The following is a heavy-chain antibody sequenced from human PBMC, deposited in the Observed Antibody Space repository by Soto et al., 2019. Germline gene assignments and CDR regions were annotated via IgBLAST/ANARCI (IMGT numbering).Heavy chain of an antibody. D-gene: IGHD6-13*01. CDR1: GFTFSSYA. V-gene: IGHV3-23*01. CDR2: ISGSGGST. Sequence: GGSLRLSCAASGFTFSSYAMSWVRQAPGKGLEWVSAISGSGGSTYYADSVKGRFTISRDNSKNTLYLQMNSLRAEDTAVYYCARDLILNREAAAGKNYYYYGMDVWGQGTTVTVSS. CDR3: ARDLILNREAAAGKNYYYYGMDV. J-gene: IGHJ6*02.